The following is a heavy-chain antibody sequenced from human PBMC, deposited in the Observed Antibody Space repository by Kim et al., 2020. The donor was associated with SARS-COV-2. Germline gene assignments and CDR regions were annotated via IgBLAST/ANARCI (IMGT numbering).Heavy chain of an antibody. V-gene: IGHV3-48*03. CDR2: ISSSGSTI. CDR1: GFTFSSYE. J-gene: IGHJ3*02. D-gene: IGHD3-22*01. CDR3: ASGLEWGYYDSSGYYYGDAFDI. Sequence: GGSLRLSCAASGFTFSSYEMNWVRQAPGKGLEWVSYISSSGSTIYYADSVKGRFTISRDNAKNSLYLQMNSLRAEDTAVYYCASGLEWGYYDSSGYYYGDAFDIWGQGTMVTVSS.